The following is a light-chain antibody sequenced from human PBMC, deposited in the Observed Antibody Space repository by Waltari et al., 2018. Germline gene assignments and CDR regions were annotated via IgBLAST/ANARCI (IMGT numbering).Light chain of an antibody. J-gene: IGKJ4*01. CDR3: QHYSRYPPT. V-gene: IGKV1-5*03. Sequence: EIEMTQSPSTPSASAGDRVTITCRASQSISNWLAWYQQKPGKAPKLLIYKASSLQTDVPSRFSGSGSGTEFTLTISSLQPDDFATFYCQHYSRYPPTFGGGTKVEIK. CDR1: QSISNW. CDR2: KAS.